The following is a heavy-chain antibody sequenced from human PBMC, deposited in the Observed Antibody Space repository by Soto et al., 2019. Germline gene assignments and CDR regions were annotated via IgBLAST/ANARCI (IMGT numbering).Heavy chain of an antibody. CDR1: GFTFDDYA. D-gene: IGHD4-17*01. Sequence: QPGGSLRLSCAASGFTFDDYAMHWVRQAPGKGLEWVSGISWNSGSIGYADSVKGRFTISRDNAKNSLYLQMNSLRAEDTALYYCAKDLYGDYGGDYFDYWGQGTLVTVS. CDR3: AKDLYGDYGGDYFDY. CDR2: ISWNSGSI. J-gene: IGHJ4*02. V-gene: IGHV3-9*01.